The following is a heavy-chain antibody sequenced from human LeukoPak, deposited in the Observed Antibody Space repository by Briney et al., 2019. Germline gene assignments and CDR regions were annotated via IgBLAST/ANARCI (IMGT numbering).Heavy chain of an antibody. Sequence: PSETLSLTCTVSGGSISSSSYYWGWIRQPPGKGLEWIGSIYYSGSTYYNPSLKSRVTISVDTSKNQFSLKLSSVTAADTAVYYCARGRGRYYYDSSGYYPTYYFDYWGQGTLVTVSS. CDR2: IYYSGST. CDR1: GGSISSSSYY. V-gene: IGHV4-39*01. D-gene: IGHD3-22*01. J-gene: IGHJ4*02. CDR3: ARGRGRYYYDSSGYYPTYYFDY.